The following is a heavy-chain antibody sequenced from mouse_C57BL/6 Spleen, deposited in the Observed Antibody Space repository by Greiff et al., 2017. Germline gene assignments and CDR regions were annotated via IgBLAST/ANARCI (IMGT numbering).Heavy chain of an antibody. CDR1: GYTFTSYW. J-gene: IGHJ3*01. CDR2: IYPSDSET. Sequence: QVQLQQPGAELVRPGSSVKLSCKASGYTFTSYWMDWVQQRPGQGLEWIGNIYPSDSETHYNQKFKDKATLTVEKSSSTAYMQLSSLTSEDSAVYYCARPAHDALFAYWGQGTLVTVSA. CDR3: ARPAHDALFAY. D-gene: IGHD3-2*02. V-gene: IGHV1-61*01.